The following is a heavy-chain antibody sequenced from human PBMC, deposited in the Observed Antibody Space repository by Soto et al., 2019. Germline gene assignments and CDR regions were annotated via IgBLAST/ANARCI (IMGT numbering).Heavy chain of an antibody. CDR1: GGSISSSSYY. CDR2: IYYSGST. V-gene: IGHV4-39*01. CDR3: ARHYGDIVVVVAAQYAFDI. Sequence: SETLSLTCTVSGGSISSSSYYWGWIRQPPGKGLEWIGSIYYSGSTYYNPSLKSRVTISVDTSKNQFSLKLSSVTAADTAVYYCARHYGDIVVVVAAQYAFDIWGQGTMVTVSS. J-gene: IGHJ3*02. D-gene: IGHD2-15*01.